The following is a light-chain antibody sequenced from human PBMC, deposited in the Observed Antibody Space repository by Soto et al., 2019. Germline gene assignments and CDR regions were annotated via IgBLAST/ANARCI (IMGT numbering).Light chain of an antibody. CDR1: QSISSY. J-gene: IGKJ3*01. V-gene: IGKV1-39*01. CDR3: QQSYSTPFG. CDR2: AAS. Sequence: DIQMTQSPSSLSASVGDRVTITCRASQSISSYLNWYQQKPGKAPKLLIYAASSLQSGVPSRFSGSGSGTDFTLTISSLQPEDFATCYCQQSYSTPFGFGPGTKVDIK.